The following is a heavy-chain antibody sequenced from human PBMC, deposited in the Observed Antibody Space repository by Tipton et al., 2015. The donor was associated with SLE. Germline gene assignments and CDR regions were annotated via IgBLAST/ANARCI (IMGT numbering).Heavy chain of an antibody. J-gene: IGHJ6*02. CDR2: TYYSGST. D-gene: IGHD1-26*01. CDR1: GASISSHY. V-gene: IGHV4-59*11. Sequence: TLSLTCTVSGASISSHYWSWIRQPPGKELEWIGYTYYSGSTSYNPSLKNRVTMSIDTSRNHFSLNLTSVTAADTAVYYCARDGLAPGIDYAMDVWGHGTTVTVSS. CDR3: ARDGLAPGIDYAMDV.